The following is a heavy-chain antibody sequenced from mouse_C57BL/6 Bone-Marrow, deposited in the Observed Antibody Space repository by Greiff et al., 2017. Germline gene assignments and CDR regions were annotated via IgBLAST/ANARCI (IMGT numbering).Heavy chain of an antibody. J-gene: IGHJ3*01. CDR2: ISYDGSN. CDR3: ARRGYYGSSPY. V-gene: IGHV3-6*01. D-gene: IGHD1-1*01. CDR1: GYSITSGYY. Sequence: ESGPGLVKPSQSLSLTCSVTGYSITSGYYWNWIRQFPGNKLEWMGYISYDGSNNYNPSLKNRISITRDTSKNQFFLKLNSVTTEDTATYDCARRGYYGSSPYWGQGTLVTVSA.